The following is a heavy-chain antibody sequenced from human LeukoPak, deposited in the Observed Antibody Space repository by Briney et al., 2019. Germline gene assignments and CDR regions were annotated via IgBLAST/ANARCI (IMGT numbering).Heavy chain of an antibody. CDR1: GFTFSTYN. CDR3: ARSGYSSGWYLAY. D-gene: IGHD6-19*01. J-gene: IGHJ4*02. Sequence: GGSLRLSCAASGFTFSTYNMHWVRQAPGKGLEWVPFISSGSSYIYYADSVKGRFTISRDNAKNSLYLQMNSLRAEDTAVYYCARSGYSSGWYLAYWGQGTLVTVSS. V-gene: IGHV3-21*01. CDR2: ISSGSSYI.